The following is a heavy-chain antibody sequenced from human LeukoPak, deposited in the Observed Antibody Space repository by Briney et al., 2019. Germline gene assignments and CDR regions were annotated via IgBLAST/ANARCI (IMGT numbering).Heavy chain of an antibody. CDR3: AKDRSCINDVWHGDFAY. V-gene: IGHV3-23*01. J-gene: IGHJ4*02. Sequence: PGGSLRLSCAASGFIFSSYALSWVRQAPGKGLEWVSTISGSGGSTYYADSVKGRFTISRDNSKNTVYLQMNSLRAEDTAVYYCAKDRSCINDVWHGDFAYCGRGTLVTVSS. D-gene: IGHD2-8*01. CDR1: GFIFSSYA. CDR2: ISGSGGST.